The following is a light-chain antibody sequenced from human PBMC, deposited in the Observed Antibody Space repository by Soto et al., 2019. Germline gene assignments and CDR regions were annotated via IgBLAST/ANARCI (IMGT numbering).Light chain of an antibody. CDR3: QQYNSYPWT. V-gene: IGKV1-5*01. J-gene: IGKJ1*01. Sequence: DIQMTQSPSTLSAFVGDRVTITCRASQSISTYLSWYQQRPGKAPHLLIFAASSLESGVPSRFSGSGSGTEFTLTINSLQPDDFATYYCQQYNSYPWTFGQGTKVDIK. CDR1: QSISTY. CDR2: AAS.